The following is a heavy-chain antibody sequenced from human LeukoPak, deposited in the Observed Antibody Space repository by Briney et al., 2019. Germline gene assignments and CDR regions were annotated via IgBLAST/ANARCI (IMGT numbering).Heavy chain of an antibody. J-gene: IGHJ4*02. CDR1: GFTFDGYT. V-gene: IGHV3-43*01. CDR2: ISWDGGST. Sequence: GGSLRLSCAASGFTFDGYTMHWVRHAPGKGLEWVSLISWDGGSTYYADSVKGRFTISRDNSKNSLYLQMNSLRTEDTALYYCAKEMNYGPFDYWGQGTLVTVSS. CDR3: AKEMNYGPFDY. D-gene: IGHD3-10*01.